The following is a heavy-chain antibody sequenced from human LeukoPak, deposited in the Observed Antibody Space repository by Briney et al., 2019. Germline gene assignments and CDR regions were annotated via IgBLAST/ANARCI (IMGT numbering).Heavy chain of an antibody. V-gene: IGHV4-61*01. CDR3: ARLIAVAGTDFDY. CDR1: GGSVSSGSYY. Sequence: SETLSLTCTVSGGSVSSGSYYWSWIRQLPGKGLEWIGYIYYSGSTNYNPSLKSRVTISVDTSKNQFSLKLSSVTAADTAVYYCARLIAVAGTDFDYWGQGTLVTVSS. D-gene: IGHD6-19*01. J-gene: IGHJ4*02. CDR2: IYYSGST.